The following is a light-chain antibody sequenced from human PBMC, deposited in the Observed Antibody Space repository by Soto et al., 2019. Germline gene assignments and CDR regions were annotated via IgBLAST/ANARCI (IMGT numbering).Light chain of an antibody. CDR3: HQYDSLPPWT. V-gene: IGKV3-20*01. CDR1: QTVGRSF. CDR2: GTS. J-gene: IGKJ1*01. Sequence: EIVLTQSPGIMYLSPGERATLSCRASQTVGRSFLAWYQQKPGQSPRLLIFGTSIRATGTPDRFSGGGSGADFTLPISRRDPEDFAVYYCHQYDSLPPWTFGQGTRVEVK.